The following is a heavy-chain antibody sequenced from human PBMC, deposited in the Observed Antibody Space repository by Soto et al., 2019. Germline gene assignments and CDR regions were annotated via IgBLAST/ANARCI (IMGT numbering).Heavy chain of an antibody. CDR2: ISYDGSNK. J-gene: IGHJ4*02. Sequence: QVQLVESGGGVVQPGRSLRLSCAASGFTFSSYAMHWVRQAPGKGQEWVAVISYDGSNKYYADSVKGRFTISRDNSKNTLYLELNSLRAEDTAVYYCARDKRVLRFLEWSYYFGYWGQGTLVTVSS. CDR1: GFTFSSYA. D-gene: IGHD3-3*01. V-gene: IGHV3-30-3*01. CDR3: ARDKRVLRFLEWSYYFGY.